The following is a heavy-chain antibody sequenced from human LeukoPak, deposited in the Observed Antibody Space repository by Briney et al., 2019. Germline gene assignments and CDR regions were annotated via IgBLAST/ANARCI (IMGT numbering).Heavy chain of an antibody. Sequence: SETLSLTCTVSGGSISTTNYYWGWIRQSPGKGLEWFGCVYYSGSTYYNPSLKSRVTISVDTSQNHFSLQLTSVTAADTAVYYCAREFFGARAFQYWGQGILVTVSS. CDR1: GGSISTTNYY. CDR3: AREFFGARAFQY. J-gene: IGHJ4*02. D-gene: IGHD3-3*01. V-gene: IGHV4-39*07. CDR2: VYYSGST.